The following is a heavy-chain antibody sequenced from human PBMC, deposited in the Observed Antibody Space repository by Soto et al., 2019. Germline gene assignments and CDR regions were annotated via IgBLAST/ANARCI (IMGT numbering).Heavy chain of an antibody. J-gene: IGHJ6*02. D-gene: IGHD1-26*01. V-gene: IGHV4-31*03. CDR1: GVSISSGGYY. CDR2: IYYSGST. Sequence: QVQLQESGPGLVKTSQTLSLTCTVSGVSISSGGYYWNWIRQHPGKGLEWIGYIYYSGSTYYNPALTSRVSISRDTSKNQFSLKLSSVTAADTAVYYCARDQRVGATGHFYYGMDVWGQGTTLTVSS. CDR3: ARDQRVGATGHFYYGMDV.